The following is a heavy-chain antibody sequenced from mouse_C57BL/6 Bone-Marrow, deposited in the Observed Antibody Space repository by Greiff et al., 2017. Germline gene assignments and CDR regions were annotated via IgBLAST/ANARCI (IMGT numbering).Heavy chain of an antibody. CDR2: IRNKANGYTT. V-gene: IGHV7-3*01. J-gene: IGHJ1*03. D-gene: IGHD1-1*01. Sequence: EVKLVESGGGLVQPGGSLSLSCAASGFTFTDYYMSWVRQPPGKALEWLGFIRNKANGYTTEYSVSVKGRFTISRDNSQSILYLQMTARRAEDSATYDCATYRCYGSSSCYWYFDVWGTGTTVTVSS. CDR3: ATYRCYGSSSCYWYFDV. CDR1: GFTFTDYY.